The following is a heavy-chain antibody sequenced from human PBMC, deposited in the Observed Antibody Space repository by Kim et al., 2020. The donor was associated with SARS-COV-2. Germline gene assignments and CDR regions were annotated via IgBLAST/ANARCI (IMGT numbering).Heavy chain of an antibody. CDR1: GFTFSSSW. J-gene: IGHJ4*02. CDR3: SGYYFDQ. V-gene: IGHV3-7*03. CDR2: LKGDGSEK. D-gene: IGHD3-10*01. Sequence: GGSLRLSCAASGFTFSSSWMHWVCQAPGKGLQWVADLKGDGSEKYYVDSVKGRLTISTDNAKNSLYLQVNSLRAEDMTVYYCSGYYFDQWGQGTLDAVSS.